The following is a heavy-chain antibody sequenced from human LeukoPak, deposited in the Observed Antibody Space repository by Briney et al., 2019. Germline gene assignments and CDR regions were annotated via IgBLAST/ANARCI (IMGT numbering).Heavy chain of an antibody. CDR3: ARVVGVTIYGVANPHFDL. D-gene: IGHD3-3*01. V-gene: IGHV4-59*01. CDR2: IYYSGST. CDR1: GGSINSYY. J-gene: IGHJ4*02. Sequence: PSETLSLTCTVSGGSINSYYWSWVRQPPGKGLEWIGYIYYSGSTNYSPSLKSRVTMSVDTSKTQFSLKLSSVTAADTAIYYCARVVGVTIYGVANPHFDLWGQGTLVTVSS.